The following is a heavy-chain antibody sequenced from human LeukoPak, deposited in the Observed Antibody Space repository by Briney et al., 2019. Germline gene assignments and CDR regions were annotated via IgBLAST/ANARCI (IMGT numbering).Heavy chain of an antibody. CDR2: INHSGST. Sequence: SETLSLTCAVYGGSFSGYYWSWIRQPPGKWLEWIGEINHSGSTNYNPSLKSRVTISVDTSKNQFSLKLSSVTAADTAVYYCARGRRGSYYYYYYMDVWGKGTTVTVSS. CDR1: GGSFSGYY. D-gene: IGHD1-26*01. J-gene: IGHJ6*03. V-gene: IGHV4-34*01. CDR3: ARGRRGSYYYYYYMDV.